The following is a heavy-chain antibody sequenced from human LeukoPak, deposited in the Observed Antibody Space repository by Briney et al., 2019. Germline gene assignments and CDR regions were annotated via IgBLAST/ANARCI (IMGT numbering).Heavy chain of an antibody. Sequence: SETLSLTCAVYGESFSGYYWSWIRQPPGKGLEWIGETYHNGNTNYNAALKSRVTISVDTSKNQFSLKLSSVTAADTAVYYCARVQHWFDPWGQGTLVTVSS. V-gene: IGHV4-34*01. J-gene: IGHJ5*02. CDR2: TYHNGNT. CDR3: ARVQHWFDP. CDR1: GESFSGYY.